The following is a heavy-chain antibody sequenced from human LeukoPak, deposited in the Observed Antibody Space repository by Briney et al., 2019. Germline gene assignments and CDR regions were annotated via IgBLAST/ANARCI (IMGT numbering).Heavy chain of an antibody. D-gene: IGHD4-11*01. V-gene: IGHV4-59*01. CDR2: IHYSGNT. CDR3: ARDRATVTNDYWFDP. J-gene: IGHJ5*02. Sequence: PSETLSLTCTVSGDSIRSDHWSWIRQPPGKGLEWIGYIHYSGNTKYNPSLKSRVTVSLDTSKKQFSLRLSSVTAADTAVYYCARDRATVTNDYWFDPWGQGTLDTVSS. CDR1: GDSIRSDH.